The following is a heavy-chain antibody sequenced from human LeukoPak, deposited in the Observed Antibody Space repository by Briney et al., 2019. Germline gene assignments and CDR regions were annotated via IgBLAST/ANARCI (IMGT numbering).Heavy chain of an antibody. D-gene: IGHD5-18*01. CDR3: ATRAFDSYGYYY. CDR2: INAGNGNT. V-gene: IGHV1-3*01. J-gene: IGHJ4*02. CDR1: GYTFTSYA. Sequence: GASVKVSCKASGYTFTSYAMHWVRQAPGQRLEWMGWINAGNGNTKYSQKFQGRVTITRDTSASTAYMELSSLRSEDTAVYYCATRAFDSYGYYYWGQGTLVTVSS.